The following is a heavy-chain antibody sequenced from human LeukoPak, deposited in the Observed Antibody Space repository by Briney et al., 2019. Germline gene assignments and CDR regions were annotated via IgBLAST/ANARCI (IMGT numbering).Heavy chain of an antibody. CDR1: GFTFSDHY. V-gene: IGHV3-72*01. Sequence: GGSLRLSCAASGFTFSDHYMDWVRQAPGKGLEWVGRTRNKANSYTTGYAASVKGRFTISRDDSKNSLYLQMNSLKTEDTAVYYCAREGLGARYFDYWGQGTLVTVSS. CDR2: TRNKANSYTT. D-gene: IGHD1-26*01. CDR3: AREGLGARYFDY. J-gene: IGHJ4*02.